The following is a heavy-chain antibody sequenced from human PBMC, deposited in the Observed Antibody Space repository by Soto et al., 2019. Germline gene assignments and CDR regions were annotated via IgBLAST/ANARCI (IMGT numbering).Heavy chain of an antibody. CDR1: EYTFTGYY. CDR2: INPNSGGT. CDR3: ARDIPNSMIVVVITPDY. J-gene: IGHJ4*02. V-gene: IGHV1-2*02. Sequence: ASVKVSCKASEYTFTGYYMHWVRQAPGQGLEWMGWINPNSGGTNYAQKFQGRVTMTRDTSISTAYMEPSRLRSDDTAVYYCARDIPNSMIVVVITPDYWGQGTLVTVSS. D-gene: IGHD3-22*01.